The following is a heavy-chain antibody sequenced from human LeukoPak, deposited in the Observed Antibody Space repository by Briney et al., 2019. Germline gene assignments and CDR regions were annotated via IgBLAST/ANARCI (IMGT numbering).Heavy chain of an antibody. CDR1: GFTFSSYA. J-gene: IGHJ4*02. CDR2: INQDDTQK. CDR3: AKALSGAWYAEDY. V-gene: IGHV3-7*01. D-gene: IGHD6-19*01. Sequence: GGSLRLSCAASGFTFSSYAMSWVRQAPGKGLEWVANINQDDTQKYYVDSVKGRFAISKDNAKNSLYLQMNSLRTEDTAVYYCAKALSGAWYAEDYWGQGTLVTVSS.